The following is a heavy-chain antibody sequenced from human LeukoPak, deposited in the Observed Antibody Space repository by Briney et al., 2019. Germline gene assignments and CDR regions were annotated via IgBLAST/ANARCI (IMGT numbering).Heavy chain of an antibody. V-gene: IGHV4-38-2*02. CDR1: GYSISSGYY. J-gene: IGHJ5*02. CDR2: IYQSGST. CDR3: ARDRGGSGSYHPSFDP. Sequence: SETLSLTCTVSGYSISSGYYWGWIRQPPGKGLEWIGSIYQSGSTYYNPSLKSRVTISVDTSKNQFSLKLSSVTAADTAVYYCARDRGGSGSYHPSFDPWGQGTLVTVSS. D-gene: IGHD3-10*01.